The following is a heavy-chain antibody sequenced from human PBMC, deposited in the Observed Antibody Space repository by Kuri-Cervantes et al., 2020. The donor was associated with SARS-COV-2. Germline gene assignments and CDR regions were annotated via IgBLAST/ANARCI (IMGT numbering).Heavy chain of an antibody. CDR3: AKDRSAAAGAGTNFDF. Sequence: GGSLRLSCAASGFTFSSYAMSWVRQAPGKGLEWVSAISGSGGSTYYADSVKGRFTISRDNSKNTLYLQMNSLRAEDTAVYYCAKDRSAAAGAGTNFDFWGQGTLVTVSS. J-gene: IGHJ4*02. CDR2: ISGSGGST. D-gene: IGHD6-13*01. CDR1: GFTFSSYA. V-gene: IGHV3-23*01.